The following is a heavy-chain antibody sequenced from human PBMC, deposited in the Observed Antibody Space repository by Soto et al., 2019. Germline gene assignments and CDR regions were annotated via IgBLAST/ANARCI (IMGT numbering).Heavy chain of an antibody. CDR2: IYWDDDK. Sequence: QITLKESGPTLVKPTQTLTLTCTFSGFSLSTSGVGVGWIRQPPGKALEWLALIYWDDDKRYSPSLKSRLTITKDTSKDQVVLTMTNMDPVDTATYYCAHRGYSGYDLAHDAFDIWGQGTMVTVSS. D-gene: IGHD5-12*01. CDR1: GFSLSTSGVG. J-gene: IGHJ3*02. CDR3: AHRGYSGYDLAHDAFDI. V-gene: IGHV2-5*02.